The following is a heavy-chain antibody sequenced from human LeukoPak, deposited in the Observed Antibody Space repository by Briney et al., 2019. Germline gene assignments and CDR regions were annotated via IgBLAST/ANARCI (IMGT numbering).Heavy chain of an antibody. CDR1: GFTFNDYV. CDR2: ISGSGGST. Sequence: GGSLRLSCAASGFTFNDYVMHWVGQAPGKGLEWVSAISGSGGSTYYADSVKGRFTISRDNSKNTLYLQMNSLRAEDTALYYCAKDMVVAAAGTRSFFDYWGQGTLVTVSS. D-gene: IGHD6-13*01. V-gene: IGHV3-23*01. J-gene: IGHJ4*02. CDR3: AKDMVVAAAGTRSFFDY.